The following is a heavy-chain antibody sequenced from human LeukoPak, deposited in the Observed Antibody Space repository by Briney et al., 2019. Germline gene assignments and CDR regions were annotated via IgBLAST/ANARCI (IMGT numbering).Heavy chain of an antibody. CDR3: TKGLGDF. J-gene: IGHJ4*02. D-gene: IGHD7-27*01. V-gene: IGHV3-15*01. CDR2: IKPRTSGGTA. Sequence: GGSLRLSCAASGFTFSNAWMSWVRQAPGKGLEWVGRIKPRTSGGTADYAAPEEGSFTISRDDSKNTLFLQMNSLQTDDTALYYCTKGLGDFWGQGTLVTVSS. CDR1: GFTFSNAW.